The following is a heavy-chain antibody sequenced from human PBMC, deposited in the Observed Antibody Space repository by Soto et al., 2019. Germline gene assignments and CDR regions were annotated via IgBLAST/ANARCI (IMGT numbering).Heavy chain of an antibody. V-gene: IGHV1-8*01. CDR3: ARGGSTTRYYYYGMDV. D-gene: IGHD4-17*01. Sequence: QVQLVQSGAEVKKPGASVKVSCKASGYTFTSYDINWVRQATGQGLEWMGWMNPNSGNTGYAQKCQGRVTMTRNTSISTAYMELSSLRSEDTAVYYCARGGSTTRYYYYGMDVWGQGTTVTVSS. J-gene: IGHJ6*02. CDR1: GYTFTSYD. CDR2: MNPNSGNT.